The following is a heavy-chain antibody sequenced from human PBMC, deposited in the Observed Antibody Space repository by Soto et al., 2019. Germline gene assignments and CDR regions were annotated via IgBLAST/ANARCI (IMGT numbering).Heavy chain of an antibody. Sequence: PSETLSLTCTVSGGSISSSSYYWGWIRQPPGKGLEWIGSIYYSGSTYYNPSLKSRVTISVDTSKNQFSLKLSSVTAADTAVYYCARSKGHYYYGMDVPGQATTVTVLL. CDR2: IYYSGST. V-gene: IGHV4-39*01. J-gene: IGHJ6*02. CDR3: ARSKGHYYYGMDV. CDR1: GGSISSSSYY.